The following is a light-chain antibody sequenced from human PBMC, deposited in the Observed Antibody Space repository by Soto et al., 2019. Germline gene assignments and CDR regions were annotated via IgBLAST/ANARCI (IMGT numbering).Light chain of an antibody. Sequence: EIVLTQSPGTLSLSPGEGATLSCRASQSVSSTFLAWYQQKPGQAPRLLIYATSNRATGIPDRFSGSGSGTDFTLTISRLEPEDFAVYYCQHYHDSPPTWTFRQGTKVEIK. V-gene: IGKV3-20*01. CDR3: QHYHDSPPTWT. CDR2: ATS. J-gene: IGKJ1*01. CDR1: QSVSSTF.